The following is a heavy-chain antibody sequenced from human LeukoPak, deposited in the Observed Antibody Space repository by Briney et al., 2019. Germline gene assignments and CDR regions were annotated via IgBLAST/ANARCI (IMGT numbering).Heavy chain of an antibody. V-gene: IGHV1-2*02. CDR3: ARDNDWGPDF. CDR2: IHPNSGAT. Sequence: ASVKVSCKASGYTFTDYYMHWVRQAPGQGLEWMAWIHPNSGATNYAQKFQGRVTMTRDTSISTVYMELNRLTSDDTATYYCARDNDWGPDFWGQGTLVTVSS. D-gene: IGHD3-9*01. CDR1: GYTFTDYY. J-gene: IGHJ4*02.